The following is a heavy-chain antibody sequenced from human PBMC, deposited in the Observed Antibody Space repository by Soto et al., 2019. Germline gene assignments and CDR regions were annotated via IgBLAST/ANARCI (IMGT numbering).Heavy chain of an antibody. V-gene: IGHV3-53*01. D-gene: IGHD2-8*01. CDR3: ARGLELTYWYFDL. CDR2: IYSGGSK. J-gene: IGHJ2*01. Sequence: GGSLRLSCAASGFTVSSNYMSWVRQAPGKGLEWVSVIYSGGSKYYADSGKGRFTISRDNSRNTLYLQMNSLRAEDTAVYQWARGLELTYWYFDLWGRGTMVTVSS. CDR1: GFTVSSNY.